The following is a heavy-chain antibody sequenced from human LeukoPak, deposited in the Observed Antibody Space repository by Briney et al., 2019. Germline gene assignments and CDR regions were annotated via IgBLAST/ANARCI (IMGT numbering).Heavy chain of an antibody. CDR1: GFAFSSFA. CDR3: AKDGGVVNFDY. V-gene: IGHV3-64*04. D-gene: IGHD3-16*01. Sequence: GGSLKLSCTASGFAFSSFAMNWVRQAPGKGLEYVSAISTNGGSTYYADSVKGRFTISRDNSKNTLYLQMNSLRAEDTAVYYCAKDGGVVNFDYWGQGTLVTVSS. CDR2: ISTNGGST. J-gene: IGHJ4*02.